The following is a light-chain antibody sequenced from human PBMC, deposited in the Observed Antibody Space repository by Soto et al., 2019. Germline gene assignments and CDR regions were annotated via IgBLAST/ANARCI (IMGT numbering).Light chain of an antibody. CDR2: GAS. CDR1: QSVSSN. V-gene: IGKV3-15*01. CDR3: QQYNNWLT. J-gene: IGKJ4*01. Sequence: EIVMPQSPATLSVSPGERATLSCRASQSVSSNLAWYQQKLGQAPRLLIYGASTRDTGIPARFSGSGSGTEFTLTISSLQSEDFAVYYCQQYNNWLTFGGGTKVEIK.